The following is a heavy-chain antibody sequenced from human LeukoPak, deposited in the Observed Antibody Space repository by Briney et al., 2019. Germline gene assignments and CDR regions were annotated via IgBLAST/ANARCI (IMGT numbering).Heavy chain of an antibody. V-gene: IGHV4-34*01. CDR2: INHSGST. Sequence: GSLRLSCAASGFTFSNYAMSWVRQAPGKGLEWIGEINHSGSTNYNPSLKSRVTILIDTSKNQFSLKLSSVTAADTAVYYCARPLHCRSTDCYDWFDPWGQGTLVTVSP. J-gene: IGHJ5*02. D-gene: IGHD2-2*01. CDR1: GFTFSNYA. CDR3: ARPLHCRSTDCYDWFDP.